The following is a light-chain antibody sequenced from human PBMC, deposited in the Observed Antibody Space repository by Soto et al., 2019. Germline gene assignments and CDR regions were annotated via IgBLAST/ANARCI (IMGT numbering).Light chain of an antibody. CDR2: RAS. CDR1: QSISNW. Sequence: DIQMSQSPSTLSPSVGDRVTISCRASQSISNWLAWYQQKPGETPELLIYRASNLQSGVPSRFSGSGSGTEFTLTISSLQTDDCATYYCQQYHRYPYSFGPGTKLEI. CDR3: QQYHRYPYS. J-gene: IGKJ2*01. V-gene: IGKV1-5*03.